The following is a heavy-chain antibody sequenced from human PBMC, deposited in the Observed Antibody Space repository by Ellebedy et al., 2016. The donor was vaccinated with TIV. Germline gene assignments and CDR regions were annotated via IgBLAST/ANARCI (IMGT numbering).Heavy chain of an antibody. CDR3: ARGMATPGTIWYFDL. Sequence: GESLKISCTASGFTFSNYEMHWVRQVTGKGLEWVSSIGISGDPYYPGSVKGRFTLSRETAKNSLYLQMNSLRAGDTAVYYCARGMATPGTIWYFDLWGRGSLVTVSS. V-gene: IGHV3-13*05. CDR1: GFTFSNYE. J-gene: IGHJ2*01. D-gene: IGHD4-23*01. CDR2: IGISGDP.